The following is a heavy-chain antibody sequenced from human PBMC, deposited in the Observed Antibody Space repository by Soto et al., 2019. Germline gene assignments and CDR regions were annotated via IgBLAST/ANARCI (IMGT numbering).Heavy chain of an antibody. Sequence: QVPLQESGPGLVKPSETLSLTCTVSGGSISVYYWTWIRQPPGKGLEYIGYIYYSGSTNYSPSLKSRVTTSVATSKNQFSLKLNSVTAADTAVYYCARGYSSGWYRWYFDYWGQGTLVTVSS. V-gene: IGHV4-59*01. CDR1: GGSISVYY. CDR2: IYYSGST. J-gene: IGHJ4*02. CDR3: ARGYSSGWYRWYFDY. D-gene: IGHD6-19*01.